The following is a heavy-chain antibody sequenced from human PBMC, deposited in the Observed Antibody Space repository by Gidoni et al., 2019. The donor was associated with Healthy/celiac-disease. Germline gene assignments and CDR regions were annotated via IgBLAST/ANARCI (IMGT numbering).Heavy chain of an antibody. CDR3: AREGNYHFDY. V-gene: IGHV3-30-3*01. CDR1: GFTFSSYA. D-gene: IGHD1-7*01. Sequence: QVQLVESGGGVVQPGRSLRLSCAASGFTFSSYAMHWVRQAPGKGLEWVAVISYDGSNKYYADSVKGRFTISRDNSKNTLYLQMNSLRAEDTAVYYCAREGNYHFDYWGQGTLVTVSS. J-gene: IGHJ4*02. CDR2: ISYDGSNK.